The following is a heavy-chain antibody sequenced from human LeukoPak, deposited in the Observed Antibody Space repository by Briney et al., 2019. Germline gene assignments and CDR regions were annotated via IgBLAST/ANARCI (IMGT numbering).Heavy chain of an antibody. CDR2: ISAYNGNT. CDR3: ARDRATVVTRWEATDAFDI. J-gene: IGHJ3*02. Sequence: GASVKVSCKASGYTFTSYGISWVRQAPGQGLEWMGWISAYNGNTNYAQKLQGRVTMTTDTSTSTAYMELRSLRSDDTAVYYCARDRATVVTRWEATDAFDIWGQGTMVTVSS. V-gene: IGHV1-18*01. CDR1: GYTFTSYG. D-gene: IGHD4-23*01.